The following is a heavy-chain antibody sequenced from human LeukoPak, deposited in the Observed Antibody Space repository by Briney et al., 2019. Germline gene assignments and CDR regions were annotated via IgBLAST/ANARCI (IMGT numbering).Heavy chain of an antibody. CDR1: GYTFTSFH. CDR2: IDPSGGST. J-gene: IGHJ5*02. CDR3: ARGHSFRGGYVSRWLDP. V-gene: IGHV1-46*01. D-gene: IGHD3-10*01. Sequence: ASVKASCKTSGYTFTSFHMHWVRQAPGQGLEWMGMIDPSGGSTTSAQNFQGRVTMTRDTSTNTFYMELSSLRFDDTAIYFCARGHSFRGGYVSRWLDPWGQGTLVTVSS.